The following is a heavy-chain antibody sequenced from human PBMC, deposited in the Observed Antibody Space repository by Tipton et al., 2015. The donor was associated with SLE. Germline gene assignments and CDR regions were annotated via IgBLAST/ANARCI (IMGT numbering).Heavy chain of an antibody. V-gene: IGHV4-61*01. D-gene: IGHD6-13*01. Sequence: PGLVKPSETLSLTCVVSGYSISSGYYWGWIRQPPGKGLEWIGYIYYSGSTNYNPSLKSRVTISVDTSKNQFSLKLSSVTAADTAVYYCAREEEQQLGRGSFDYWGQGTLVTVSS. CDR2: IYYSGST. J-gene: IGHJ4*02. CDR3: AREEEQQLGRGSFDY. CDR1: GYSISSGYY.